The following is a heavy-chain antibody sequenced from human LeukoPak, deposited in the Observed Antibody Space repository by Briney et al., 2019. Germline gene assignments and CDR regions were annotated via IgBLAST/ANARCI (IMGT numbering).Heavy chain of an antibody. V-gene: IGHV1-18*01. Sequence: ASVKVSCKASGYTFTSYGISWVRQAPGQGLEWMGWISAYNGNTNYAQKLQGRVTMTTDTSTSTAYMELRSLRSDDTAVYYCARDYCSSTSCYPEYWGQGTLVTVSS. CDR3: ARDYCSSTSCYPEY. D-gene: IGHD2-2*01. J-gene: IGHJ4*02. CDR1: GYTFTSYG. CDR2: ISAYNGNT.